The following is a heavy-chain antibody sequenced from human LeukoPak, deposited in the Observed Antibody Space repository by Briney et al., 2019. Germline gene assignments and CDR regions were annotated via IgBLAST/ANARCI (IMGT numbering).Heavy chain of an antibody. V-gene: IGHV4-39*07. D-gene: IGHD3-10*01. CDR1: GGSISSSSYY. J-gene: IGHJ6*03. Sequence: SETLSLTCTVSGGSISSSSYYWGWIRQPPGKGLEWIGSIYYSGGTYYNPSLKSRVTISVDTSKNQFSLKLSSVTAADTAVYYCLLDSMVRGENYYMDVWGKGTTVTVSS. CDR2: IYYSGGT. CDR3: LLDSMVRGENYYMDV.